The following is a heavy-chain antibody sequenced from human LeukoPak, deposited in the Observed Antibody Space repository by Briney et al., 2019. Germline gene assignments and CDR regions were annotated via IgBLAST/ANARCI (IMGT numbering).Heavy chain of an antibody. Sequence: PGGSLRLSCAASGFTFSNAWMNWVRQAPGKGLEWVGRIETKSDGGTTDYTAPVKGRFTISRDDSKNTLYLQMHSLKIEDTAMYYCAGDYDHFDVWGRGTLVTVSS. D-gene: IGHD4-17*01. V-gene: IGHV3-15*04. CDR2: IETKSDGGTT. CDR3: AGDYDHFDV. J-gene: IGHJ2*01. CDR1: GFTFSNAW.